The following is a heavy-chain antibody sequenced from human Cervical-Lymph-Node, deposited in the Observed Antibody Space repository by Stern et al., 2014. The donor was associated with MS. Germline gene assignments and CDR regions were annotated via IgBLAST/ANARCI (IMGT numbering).Heavy chain of an antibody. V-gene: IGHV5-51*01. CDR3: ARQRYFDY. CDR2: IFPGGSNI. CDR1: GYTFTSYW. J-gene: IGHJ4*02. Sequence: EVQLVESGPEVKRPGESLKISCQASGYTFTSYWIGWVRQMPGKGLEWIAIIFPGGSNIRNSPSSQGQVTISADKSRSTAYLQGNNLKASDTAIYYCARQRYFDYWGQGTLVTVSS.